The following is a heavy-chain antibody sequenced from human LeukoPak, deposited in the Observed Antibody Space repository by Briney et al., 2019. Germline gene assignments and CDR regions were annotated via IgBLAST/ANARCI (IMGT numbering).Heavy chain of an antibody. V-gene: IGHV5-51*01. J-gene: IGHJ5*02. CDR2: IYPADSDT. Sequence: GESLKISCKGSGYSFTRYWIGWVRQMPGKGLEWMGIIYPADSDTRYSPSFQGQVTISADKSITTVYLQWSSLKASDTAIYYCARRDGSGLFDPWGQGTLVTVSS. CDR3: ARRDGSGLFDP. CDR1: GYSFTRYW. D-gene: IGHD3-10*01.